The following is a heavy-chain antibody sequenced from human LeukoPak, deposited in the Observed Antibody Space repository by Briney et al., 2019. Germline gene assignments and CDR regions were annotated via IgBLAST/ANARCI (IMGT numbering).Heavy chain of an antibody. J-gene: IGHJ6*02. CDR3: ARDYLVATRDYYYYYGMDV. CDR1: GGTFSSYA. V-gene: IGHV1-69*04. CDR2: IIPILGIA. Sequence: APVKVSCKASGGTFSSYAISWVRQAPGQGLEWMGRIIPILGIANYAQKFQGRVTITADKSTSTAYMELSSLRSEDTAVYYCARDYLVATRDYYYYYGMDVWGQGTTVTVSS. D-gene: IGHD5-24*01.